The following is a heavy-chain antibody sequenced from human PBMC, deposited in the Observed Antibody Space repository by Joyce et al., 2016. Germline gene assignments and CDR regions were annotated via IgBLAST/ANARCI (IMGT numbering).Heavy chain of an antibody. Sequence: QVQLQQWGAGLLRPSESLSLTCAVSGGSFNGHIWTWIRQPPGKGLEWIWEINHVGSTYYSPSLESRVSMSVDTSKNQFSLHLRSVTAADRAMYYCARGGSTGYCSGGKCYFDSWGQGTLVTVSS. V-gene: IGHV4-34*02. CDR3: ARGGSTGYCSGGKCYFDS. CDR1: GGSFNGHI. D-gene: IGHD2-15*01. CDR2: INHVGST. J-gene: IGHJ4*02.